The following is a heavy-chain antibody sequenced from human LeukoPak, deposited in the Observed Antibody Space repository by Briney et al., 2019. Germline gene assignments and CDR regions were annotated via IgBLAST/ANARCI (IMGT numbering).Heavy chain of an antibody. CDR2: INPNSGGT. V-gene: IGHV1-2*02. CDR3: ARDYAMVYAQGNWFDP. J-gene: IGHJ5*02. Sequence: ASVKVPCKAFGYTFTGYYMHWVRQAPGQGLEWMGWINPNSGGTNYAQKFQGRVTMTRDTSISTAYMELSRLRSDDTAVYYCARDYAMVYAQGNWFDPWGQGTLVTVSS. D-gene: IGHD2-8*01. CDR1: GYTFTGYY.